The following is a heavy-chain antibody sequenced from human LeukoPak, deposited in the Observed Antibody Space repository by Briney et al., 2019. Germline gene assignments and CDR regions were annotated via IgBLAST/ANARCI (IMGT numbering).Heavy chain of an antibody. J-gene: IGHJ6*02. Sequence: SVKVSCKASGFTFTSSAMQWVRQARGQRLEWIGWIVVGSGNTNYAQKFQERVTITRDMSTSTAYMELSSLRSEDTAVYYCAAAGPVYTYYYYGMDVWGQGTTVTVSS. CDR2: IVVGSGNT. CDR1: GFTFTSSA. V-gene: IGHV1-58*02. CDR3: AAAGPVYTYYYYGMDV. D-gene: IGHD3-16*01.